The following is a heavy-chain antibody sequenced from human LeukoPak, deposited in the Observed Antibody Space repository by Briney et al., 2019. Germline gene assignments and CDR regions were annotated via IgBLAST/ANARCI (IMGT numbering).Heavy chain of an antibody. CDR2: INPNSGGT. V-gene: IGHV1-2*02. Sequence: APVKVSCKASGYTFTGYYMHWVRQAPGQGLEWMGWINPNSGGTNYAQKFQGRVTMTRDTSISTAYMELSRLRPDDTAVYYCARDIWFGELWDLFDYWGQGTLVTVSS. CDR3: ARDIWFGELWDLFDY. D-gene: IGHD3-10*01. J-gene: IGHJ4*02. CDR1: GYTFTGYY.